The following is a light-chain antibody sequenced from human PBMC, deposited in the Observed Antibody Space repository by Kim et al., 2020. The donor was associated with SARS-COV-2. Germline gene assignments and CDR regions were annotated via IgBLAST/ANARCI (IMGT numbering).Light chain of an antibody. Sequence: GSPGERATLSCRASQSVNNKLAWYQQKPGQAPRLLIYSASTRATGIPARFSGSGSATEFTLTISSLQSEDFAVYYCQQYNKWPPFTFGGGTKLEI. CDR3: QQYNKWPPFT. CDR1: QSVNNK. CDR2: SAS. J-gene: IGKJ4*01. V-gene: IGKV3-15*01.